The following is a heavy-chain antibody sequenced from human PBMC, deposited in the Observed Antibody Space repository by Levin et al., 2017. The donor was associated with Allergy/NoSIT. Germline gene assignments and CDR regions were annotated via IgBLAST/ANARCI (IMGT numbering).Heavy chain of an antibody. J-gene: IGHJ4*02. CDR3: ARDSLEIWSVFDY. CDR1: GFTFSDHY. D-gene: IGHD3-10*01. Sequence: GGSLRLSCAASGFTFSDHYMSWIRQAPGKGLEWLSYISPSGRTIYSADSVKGRFTISRDNAKNSLYLQVNSLRAEDTAVYYCARDSLEIWSVFDYWGQGTLVTVSS. CDR2: ISPSGRTI. V-gene: IGHV3-11*01.